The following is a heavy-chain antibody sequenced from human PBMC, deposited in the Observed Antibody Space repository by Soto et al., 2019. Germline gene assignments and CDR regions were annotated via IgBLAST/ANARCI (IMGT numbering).Heavy chain of an antibody. CDR3: ARGSGIAAYNWFDP. J-gene: IGHJ5*02. V-gene: IGHV4-39*01. D-gene: IGHD6-13*01. Sequence: PSETLSLTCTVPGGSISSSSYYWGWIRQPPGKGLEWIGSIYYSGSTYYNPSPKSRVTISVDTSKNQFSLKLSSVTAADTAGYYCARGSGIAAYNWFDPWGQGTLVTVSS. CDR2: IYYSGST. CDR1: GGSISSSSYY.